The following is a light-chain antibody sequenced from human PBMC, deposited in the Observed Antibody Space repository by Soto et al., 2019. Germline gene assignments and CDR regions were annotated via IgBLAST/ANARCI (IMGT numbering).Light chain of an antibody. CDR1: QNIGRN. CDR3: QQYNDWPPNT. CDR2: DIS. J-gene: IGKJ2*01. V-gene: IGKV3-15*01. Sequence: IVMTQSPATLALSPGEGATLSCRASQNIGRNLAWYQQKPGQAPRLLIYDISTRATGITARFSGSGSGTEFTLTISTLQSEDFAVFYCQQYNDWPPNTFGQGTKLEIK.